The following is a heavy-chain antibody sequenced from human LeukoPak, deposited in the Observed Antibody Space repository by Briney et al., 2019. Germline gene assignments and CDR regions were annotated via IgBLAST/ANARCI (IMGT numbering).Heavy chain of an antibody. J-gene: IGHJ4*02. Sequence: ASVKVSCKASGYTFSSYGISWVRQAPGKGLEWMGWISGYNGNTNYAHKLQGRVTMTTDRYKSTDYMELKSLSSEDTAVYYCARDSGDLSGDEHYFDYWGQGTLVTVSS. CDR1: GYTFSSYG. CDR2: ISGYNGNT. CDR3: ARDSGDLSGDEHYFDY. D-gene: IGHD3-10*01. V-gene: IGHV1-18*01.